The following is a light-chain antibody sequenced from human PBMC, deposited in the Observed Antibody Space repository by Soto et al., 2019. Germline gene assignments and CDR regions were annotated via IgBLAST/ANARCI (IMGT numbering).Light chain of an antibody. Sequence: EIVLTQSPGTLSLSPGERATLSCRASQTVPSRYLAWYQQKAGQAPRLLVFDASTRATGIPDRFSGSGSGTDFTLTISRLEPEDFAVYYCLQFAISPKTFGQGTKVESK. CDR1: QTVPSRY. J-gene: IGKJ1*01. CDR3: LQFAISPKT. CDR2: DAS. V-gene: IGKV3-20*01.